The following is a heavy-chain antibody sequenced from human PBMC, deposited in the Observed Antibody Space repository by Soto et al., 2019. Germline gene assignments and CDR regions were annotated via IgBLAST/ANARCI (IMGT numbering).Heavy chain of an antibody. CDR2: IYYSGST. CDR1: GGSISSYY. V-gene: IGHV4-59*08. CDR3: ARLEYSGYDQGAFDI. D-gene: IGHD5-12*01. J-gene: IGHJ3*02. Sequence: SETLSLTCTVSGGSISSYYWSWIRQPPGKGLEWIGYIYYSGSTNYNPSLKSRVTISVDTSKNQFSLKLSSVTAADTAVYYCARLEYSGYDQGAFDIWGQGTMVTVSS.